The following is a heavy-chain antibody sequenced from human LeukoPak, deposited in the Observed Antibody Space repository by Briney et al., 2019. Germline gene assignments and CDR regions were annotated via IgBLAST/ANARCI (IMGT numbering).Heavy chain of an antibody. CDR2: IYTGGST. CDR3: ARGDYGGNPGGYDY. Sequence: PSETLSLTCTVSGGSISSYYWSWIRQPAGKGLEWIGRIYTGGSTNYNPSLKSRVTMSVDTSKNQFSLKLSSVTAADTAVYYCARGDYGGNPGGYDYWGQGILVTVSS. V-gene: IGHV4-4*07. CDR1: GGSISSYY. J-gene: IGHJ4*02. D-gene: IGHD4-23*01.